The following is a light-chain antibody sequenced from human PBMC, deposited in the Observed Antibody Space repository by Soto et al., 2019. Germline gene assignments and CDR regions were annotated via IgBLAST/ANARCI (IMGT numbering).Light chain of an antibody. CDR3: CSYAGSGTVV. CDR1: SSDVGRYNL. Sequence: QSVLTQPASVSGSPGQSIAISRTGTSSDVGRYNLVSWYQQHPTKAPKLIVYEDTKRPSGVSNRSSGSKSGNTASLTISGLQADDEADYYCCSYAGSGTVVFGGGTKVTVL. J-gene: IGLJ2*01. CDR2: EDT. V-gene: IGLV2-23*01.